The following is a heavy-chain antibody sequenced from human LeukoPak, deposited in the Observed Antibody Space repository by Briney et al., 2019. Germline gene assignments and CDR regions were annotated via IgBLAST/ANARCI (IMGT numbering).Heavy chain of an antibody. CDR2: IDTKGTRT. CDR3: VKEVVASIPPL. Sequence: GGSLRLSCAASGFILSNSAMTWVRQAPGKGLQWVSGIDTKGTRTYYADSVKGRFSSTRDNSKNTLFLQMNSLRVEDTAVYYCVKEVVASIPPLWGQGTLVTVSS. D-gene: IGHD5-12*01. V-gene: IGHV3-23*01. CDR1: GFILSNSA. J-gene: IGHJ4*02.